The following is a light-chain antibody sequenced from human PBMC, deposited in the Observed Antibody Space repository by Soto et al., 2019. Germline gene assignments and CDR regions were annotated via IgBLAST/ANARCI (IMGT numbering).Light chain of an antibody. CDR3: ETWDTNTRV. J-gene: IGLJ3*02. CDR2: LVGSGSY. Sequence: QAVLTQSSSASASLGSSVKLTCTLSSGHRAYIIAWHQQQPGKAPRYLMKLVGSGSYNKGSGVPDRFSGSSSGADRYLTIANLQFEDEADYYCETWDTNTRVFGGGTKLTVL. CDR1: SGHRAYI. V-gene: IGLV4-60*02.